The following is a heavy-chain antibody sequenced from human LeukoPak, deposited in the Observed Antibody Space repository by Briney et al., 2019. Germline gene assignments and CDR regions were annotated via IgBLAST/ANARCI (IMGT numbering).Heavy chain of an antibody. CDR3: ARSQVSGSDFDY. J-gene: IGHJ4*02. CDR1: GYSFTDNF. Sequence: ASVKVSCKASGYSFTDNFVHWVRQAPGQGLEWMGRINPNSGGTNYAQKFQGRVTMTRDTSISTAYMELSSLRFDDTAVYYCARSQVSGSDFDYWGQGTLVTVSS. CDR2: INPNSGGT. V-gene: IGHV1-2*06.